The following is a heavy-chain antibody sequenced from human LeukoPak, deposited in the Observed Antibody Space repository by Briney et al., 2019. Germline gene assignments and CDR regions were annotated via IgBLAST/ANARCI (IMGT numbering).Heavy chain of an antibody. J-gene: IGHJ4*02. CDR2: SYSSGST. CDR3: ARERYESGSYYKGYFDN. CDR1: GGAISSYD. Sequence: SETLSLTCTVSGGAISSYDWSWIRQPAGKGLDWIGRSYSSGSTSYNPSLRSRVTMAVDTSKNQFSLKLRSVTAADTASYYCARERYESGSYYKGYFDNWGQGTLVTVSS. D-gene: IGHD3-10*01. V-gene: IGHV4-4*07.